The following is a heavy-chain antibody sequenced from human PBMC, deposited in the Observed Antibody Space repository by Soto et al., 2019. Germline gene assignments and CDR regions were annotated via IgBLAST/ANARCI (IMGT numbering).Heavy chain of an antibody. CDR2: IIPIFGTA. D-gene: IGHD4-4*01. CDR3: ARDDTVTTDYYYYGMDV. J-gene: IGHJ6*02. CDR1: GGTFSSYA. V-gene: IGHV1-69*12. Sequence: QVQLAQSGAEVKKPGSSVKVSCKASGGTFSSYAISWVRQAPGQGLEWMGGIIPIFGTANYAQKFQGRVTITAXXSXSXGYMELSSLRSEDTAVYYCARDDTVTTDYYYYGMDVWGQGTTVTVSS.